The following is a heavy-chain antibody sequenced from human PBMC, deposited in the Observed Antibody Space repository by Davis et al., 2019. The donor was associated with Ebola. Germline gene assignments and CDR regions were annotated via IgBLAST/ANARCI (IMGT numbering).Heavy chain of an antibody. J-gene: IGHJ2*01. D-gene: IGHD3-16*01. CDR3: AKDRLDGWYFDL. CDR1: GFTFDDYA. Sequence: GESLKISCAASGFTFDDYAMHWVRQAPGKGLEWVSGISWNSGSTYYADSVKGRFTISRDNSKNTLYLQMNSLRAEDTAVYYCAKDRLDGWYFDLWGRGTLVTVSS. CDR2: ISWNSGST. V-gene: IGHV3-23*01.